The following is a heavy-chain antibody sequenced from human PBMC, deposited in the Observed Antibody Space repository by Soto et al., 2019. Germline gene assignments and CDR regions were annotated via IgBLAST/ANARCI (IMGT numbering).Heavy chain of an antibody. CDR2: ISYDGTIT. V-gene: IGHV3-30-3*01. D-gene: IGHD2-2*01. CDR1: GFTISNYG. Sequence: QVQLVESGGGVVQPGRSLRLSCAASGFTISNYGMHWVRQAPGKGLEWVAVISYDGTITYYADSVKGRFTISRDNSKNTLYLQMNGLRTEDTVVYYCATTRVGPCSSSICFSGIFDGMDVWGQGTTVTVSS. J-gene: IGHJ6*02. CDR3: ATTRVGPCSSSICFSGIFDGMDV.